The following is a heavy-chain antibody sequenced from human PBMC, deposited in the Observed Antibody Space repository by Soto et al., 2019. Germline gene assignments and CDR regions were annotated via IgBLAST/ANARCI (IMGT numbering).Heavy chain of an antibody. Sequence: ASVNVSCKASGHTFTGYYMHWVRQAPGQGLEWMGWINPNSGGTNYAQKFQGRVTMTRDTSISTAYMELSRLRSDDTAVYYCARNNYDILTGTYYGMDVWGQGTTVTVSS. CDR1: GHTFTGYY. D-gene: IGHD3-9*01. V-gene: IGHV1-2*02. CDR3: ARNNYDILTGTYYGMDV. CDR2: INPNSGGT. J-gene: IGHJ6*02.